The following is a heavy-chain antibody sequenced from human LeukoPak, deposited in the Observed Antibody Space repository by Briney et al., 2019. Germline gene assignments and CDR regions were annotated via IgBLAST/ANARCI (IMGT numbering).Heavy chain of an antibody. Sequence: SETLSLTCTVSGGSISGYYWRWIRQSPEKGLEWIAYIYYSGNNNYNPSLKSRVTISLDTSRNHFSLKLTSVTAADTAFDYCARATYTSTGSKIDPWGQGILVTVSA. V-gene: IGHV4-59*12. CDR1: GGSISGYY. J-gene: IGHJ5*02. CDR3: ARATYTSTGSKIDP. CDR2: IYYSGNN. D-gene: IGHD6-25*01.